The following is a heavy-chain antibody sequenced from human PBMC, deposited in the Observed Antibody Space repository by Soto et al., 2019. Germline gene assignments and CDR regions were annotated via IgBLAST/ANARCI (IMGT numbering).Heavy chain of an antibody. V-gene: IGHV1-18*01. D-gene: IGHD6-19*01. CDR3: ARESSGWYYFDY. CDR2: ISAYNGNT. Sequence: ASVKVSCKASGYTFTSYGISWVRQAPGQGLEWMGWISAYNGNTNYAQKLQGRVTMTTDTSTSTDYMELRSLRSDDTAVYYCARESSGWYYFDYWGQGTLVTVSS. CDR1: GYTFTSYG. J-gene: IGHJ4*02.